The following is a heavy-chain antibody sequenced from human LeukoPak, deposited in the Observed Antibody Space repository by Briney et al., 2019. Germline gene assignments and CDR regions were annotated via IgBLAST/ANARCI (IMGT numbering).Heavy chain of an antibody. CDR1: GGSVSSGSYY. V-gene: IGHV4-61*01. J-gene: IGHJ4*02. D-gene: IGHD3-16*01. CDR3: ARDYGDY. Sequence: SETLSLTCTVSGGSVSSGSYYWSWIRQPPGKGLEWIGYIYYSGSTNYNPSLKSRVTISVDTSKNQFSLKLSSVTAADTAVYYWARDYGDYWGQGTLVTVSS. CDR2: IYYSGST.